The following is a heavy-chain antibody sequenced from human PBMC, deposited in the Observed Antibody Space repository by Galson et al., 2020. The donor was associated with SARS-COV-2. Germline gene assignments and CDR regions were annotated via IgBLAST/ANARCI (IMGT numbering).Heavy chain of an antibody. CDR1: GFSFSSYG. CDR3: ARDRMMVRAVILHSLGF. Sequence: GESLKISCAASGFSFSSYGMHWVRQAPGKGLEWVALIWYDGSNEYYAASVKGRFTISRDNSENTLYLQMDSLRAEDTAVYYGARDRMMVRAVILHSLGFWGQGTLVTVSS. D-gene: IGHD3-10*01. CDR2: IWYDGSNE. V-gene: IGHV3-33*01. J-gene: IGHJ4*02.